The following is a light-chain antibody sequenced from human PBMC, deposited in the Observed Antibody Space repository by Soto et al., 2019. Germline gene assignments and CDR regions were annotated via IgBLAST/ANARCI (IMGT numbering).Light chain of an antibody. Sequence: DIQMTQSPSSLSASVGDRVTITCRASQSISSYLNWYQQKPGKAPKLLIYAASSLNSGVPSRFSGSGSGTDFTLTISSLQPEDFATYYCQQSYSTPITFGQGTRLEIK. CDR2: AAS. CDR1: QSISSY. J-gene: IGKJ5*01. CDR3: QQSYSTPIT. V-gene: IGKV1-39*01.